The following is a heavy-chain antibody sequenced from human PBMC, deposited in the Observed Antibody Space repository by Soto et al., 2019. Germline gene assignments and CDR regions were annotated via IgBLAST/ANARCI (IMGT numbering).Heavy chain of an antibody. V-gene: IGHV3-74*01. CDR3: ASHLYCSGGSCVNY. J-gene: IGHJ4*02. CDR2: INSDGSST. D-gene: IGHD2-15*01. CDR1: GFTFSSYW. Sequence: EVQLVESGGGLVQPGGSLRLSCAASGFTFSSYWTHWVRQAPGKGLVWVSRINSDGSSTFYADSVKGRFTIYRDNAKNTVNLQMNSLRAEDTAVYYCASHLYCSGGSCVNYWGQGTLVTVSS.